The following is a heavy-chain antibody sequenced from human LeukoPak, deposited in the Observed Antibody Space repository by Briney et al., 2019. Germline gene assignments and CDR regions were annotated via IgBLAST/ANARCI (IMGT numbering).Heavy chain of an antibody. CDR2: INHSGST. D-gene: IGHD3-22*01. CDR3: ARDYRLTMIVA. V-gene: IGHV4-34*01. J-gene: IGHJ3*01. CDR1: GGSFSGYY. Sequence: SETLSLTCAVYGGSFSGYYWSWIRQPPGKGLEWIGEINHSGSTNYNPSLKRRVTVSVDTSKNQFSLNLSSVTAADTAVYYCARDYRLTMIVAWGQGTMVTVSS.